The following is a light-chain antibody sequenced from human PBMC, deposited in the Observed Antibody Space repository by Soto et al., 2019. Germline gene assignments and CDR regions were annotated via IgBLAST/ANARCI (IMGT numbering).Light chain of an antibody. Sequence: ELVLTQSPGTLSLSPGERATLSCRAIHSVSSSYLSWHQQKPGQAPSLLIYGASSGATGIPDRFSGSGSGTDFTLTISRLEPEDFAVYYCQQYGSSPPYTFGQGTKLEIK. J-gene: IGKJ2*01. CDR1: HSVSSSY. CDR2: GAS. CDR3: QQYGSSPPYT. V-gene: IGKV3-20*01.